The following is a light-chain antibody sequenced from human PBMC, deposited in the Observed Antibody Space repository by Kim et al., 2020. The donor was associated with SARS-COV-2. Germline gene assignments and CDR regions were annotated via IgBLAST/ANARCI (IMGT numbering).Light chain of an antibody. CDR1: SSDVGGYNY. J-gene: IGLJ1*01. V-gene: IGLV2-8*01. CDR3: SSYTGSNNPYV. CDR2: EVS. Sequence: QSVTIPCTGTSSDVGGYNYVSWYQQHPGKAPKLMIYEVSKRPSGVPDRFSGSKSGNTASLTVSGLQAEDEADYYCSSYTGSNNPYVFGTGTKVTVL.